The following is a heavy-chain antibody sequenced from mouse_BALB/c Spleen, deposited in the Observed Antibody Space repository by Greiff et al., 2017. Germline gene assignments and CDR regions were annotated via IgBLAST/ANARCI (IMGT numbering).Heavy chain of an antibody. Sequence: QSGPGLVKPSQSLSLTCSVTGYSITSGYYWNWIRQFPGNKLEWMGYISYDGSNNYNPSLKNRISITRDTSKNQFFLKLNSVTTEDTATYYCAREELYYAMDYWGQGTSVTVSS. CDR2: ISYDGSN. CDR1: GYSITSGYY. J-gene: IGHJ4*01. V-gene: IGHV3-6*02. CDR3: AREELYYAMDY.